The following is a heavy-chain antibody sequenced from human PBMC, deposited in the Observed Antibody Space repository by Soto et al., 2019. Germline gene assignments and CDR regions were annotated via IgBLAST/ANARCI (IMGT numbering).Heavy chain of an antibody. CDR2: INHTGST. CDR1: GGSFSGYS. CDR3: ARDKITGLFDY. Sequence: PSETLSLTCAVYGGSFSGYSWTWIRQPPGTGLEWIGEINHTGSTNYNPSLKSRFTISVDTSKNQFSLKLTSVTAADTAVYYCARDKITGLFDYWGQGTLVTAPQ. D-gene: IGHD2-8*02. J-gene: IGHJ4*02. V-gene: IGHV4-34*01.